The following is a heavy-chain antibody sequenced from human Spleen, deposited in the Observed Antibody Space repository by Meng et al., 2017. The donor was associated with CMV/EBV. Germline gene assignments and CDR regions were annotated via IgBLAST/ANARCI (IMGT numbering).Heavy chain of an antibody. CDR1: GGSISSSSYY. V-gene: IGHV4-39*07. Sequence: TVSGGSISSSSYYWGWIRQPTGKGLEWIGSIYYSGSTYYNPSLKSRVTISVDTSKNQFSLKLSSVTAAETAVYYCARDKVSGNYFDYWGQGTLVTVSS. CDR3: ARDKVSGNYFDY. CDR2: IYYSGST. J-gene: IGHJ4*02. D-gene: IGHD3-10*01.